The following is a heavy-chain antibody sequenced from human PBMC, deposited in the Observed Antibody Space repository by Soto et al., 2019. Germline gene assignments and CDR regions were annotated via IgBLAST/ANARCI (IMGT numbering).Heavy chain of an antibody. J-gene: IGHJ6*03. CDR1: GFIFDDYA. Sequence: LRLSCAASGFIFDDYAMHWVRQAPGKGLEWVSGMSWSGESVGYADSVKGGFTISRDSAKNSLYLQMNSLRAEDTALYYCAKASWINPNNYYGRDVCYKGTTVTASS. V-gene: IGHV3-9*01. D-gene: IGHD3-10*01. CDR3: AKASWINPNNYYGRDV. CDR2: MSWSGESV.